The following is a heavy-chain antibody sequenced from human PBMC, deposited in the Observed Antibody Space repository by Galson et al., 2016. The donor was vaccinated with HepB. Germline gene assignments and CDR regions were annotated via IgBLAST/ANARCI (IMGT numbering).Heavy chain of an antibody. Sequence: SLRLSCAASGFTFTSYCMSWVRQAPGRGLEWVSYISGSSSTIYYADSVKGRFTITRDTAKNSLYLQMNSLRDEDTAVYYCARDQPKRNIAAAGLQSYAFDIWGQGTMVTVSS. V-gene: IGHV3-48*02. J-gene: IGHJ3*02. CDR3: ARDQPKRNIAAAGLQSYAFDI. CDR2: ISGSSSTI. D-gene: IGHD6-13*01. CDR1: GFTFTSYC.